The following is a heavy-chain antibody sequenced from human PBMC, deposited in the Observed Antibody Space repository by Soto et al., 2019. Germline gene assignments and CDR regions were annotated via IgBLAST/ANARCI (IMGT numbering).Heavy chain of an antibody. V-gene: IGHV3-48*01. J-gene: IGHJ5*02. CDR2: ISSSSSTI. D-gene: IGHD6-13*01. CDR3: ARHPERIAEIGWFDP. CDR1: GFNFSSYS. Sequence: EVQLVESGGGLVQPGGSLRLSCAASGFNFSSYSMNWVRQAPGQGLEWVSYISSSSSTIYYADSVKGRFTISRDNAKNSLYLQMNSLRAEDTAVYYCARHPERIAEIGWFDPWGPGTLVPVYS.